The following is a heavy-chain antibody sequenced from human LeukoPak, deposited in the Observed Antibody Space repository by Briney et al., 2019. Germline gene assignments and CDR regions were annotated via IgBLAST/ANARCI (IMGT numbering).Heavy chain of an antibody. D-gene: IGHD1-26*01. V-gene: IGHV4-61*02. CDR3: ARGISGSYSGFDY. CDR2: IYTSGST. J-gene: IGHJ4*02. Sequence: SQTLSLTCTVSGGSISSGSYHWSWIRQPAGKGLEWIGRIYTSGSTNYNPSLKSRVTISVDTSKNQFSLKLSSVTAADTAVYYCARGISGSYSGFDYWGQGTLVTVSS. CDR1: GGSISSGSYH.